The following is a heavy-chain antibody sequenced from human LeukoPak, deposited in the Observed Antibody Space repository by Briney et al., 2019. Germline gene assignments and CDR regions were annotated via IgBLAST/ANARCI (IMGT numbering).Heavy chain of an antibody. D-gene: IGHD2-2*03. CDR3: ARVPRPGYCSSTSCYPDAFDI. Sequence: SSQTLSLTCTVSGGSISSGDYYWRWIRQPPGKGLEWIGYIYYSGSTYYNPALKSRVTISVDTSKNQFSLKLSSVTAADTAVYYCARVPRPGYCSSTSCYPDAFDIWGQGTMVTVSS. CDR1: GGSISSGDYY. V-gene: IGHV4-30-4*08. CDR2: IYYSGST. J-gene: IGHJ3*02.